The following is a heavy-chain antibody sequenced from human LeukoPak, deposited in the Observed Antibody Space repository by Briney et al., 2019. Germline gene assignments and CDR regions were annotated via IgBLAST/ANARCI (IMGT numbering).Heavy chain of an antibody. D-gene: IGHD3-10*01. J-gene: IGHJ5*02. CDR2: INHSGST. CDR1: GGSFSGYY. Sequence: PSETLSLTCAVYGGSFSGYYWSWIRQPPGKGLEWIGEINHSGSTNYNPSLKSRVTISVDTSKNQFSLKLSSVTAADTAVYYRARVIRFPAQFDPWGQGTLVTVSS. V-gene: IGHV4-34*01. CDR3: ARVIRFPAQFDP.